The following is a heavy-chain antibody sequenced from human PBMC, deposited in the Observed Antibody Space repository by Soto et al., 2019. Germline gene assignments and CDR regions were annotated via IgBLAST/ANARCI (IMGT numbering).Heavy chain of an antibody. CDR1: GYTFTSYG. J-gene: IGHJ6*02. CDR3: ARDVTIFGVVTEYYYYYGMDV. D-gene: IGHD3-3*01. CDR2: ISAYNGNT. Sequence: QVQLVQSGAEVKKPGASVKVSCKASGYTFTSYGISWVRQAPGQGLEWMGWISAYNGNTNYAQKLQGRVTMTTDTSKSTAYMELRSLRSDDTAVYYCARDVTIFGVVTEYYYYYGMDVWGQGTTVTVSS. V-gene: IGHV1-18*04.